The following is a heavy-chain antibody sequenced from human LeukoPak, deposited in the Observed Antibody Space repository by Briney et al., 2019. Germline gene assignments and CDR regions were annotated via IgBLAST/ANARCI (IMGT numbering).Heavy chain of an antibody. Sequence: GGSLRLSCAASGFTFSSYAMSWVRQAPGKGLEWVSGISARGETTYYADSVRGRFTISRDNSKNTLYLQMNSLRAEDTAVYYCAKREAASGSCDIWGQGTMVTVSS. V-gene: IGHV3-23*01. J-gene: IGHJ3*02. CDR3: AKREAASGSCDI. CDR1: GFTFSSYA. CDR2: ISARGETT. D-gene: IGHD6-13*01.